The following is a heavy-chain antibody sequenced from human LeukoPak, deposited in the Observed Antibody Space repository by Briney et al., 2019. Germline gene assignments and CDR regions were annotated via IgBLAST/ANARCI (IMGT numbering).Heavy chain of an antibody. V-gene: IGHV3-49*04. CDR3: TRARYYYGSGCMGY. CDR1: GFTFSSYA. CDR2: IRSKAYGGTT. D-gene: IGHD3-10*01. J-gene: IGHJ4*02. Sequence: GGSLRLSCAASGFTFSSYAMSWVRQAPGKGLEWVGFIRSKAYGGTTEYAASVKGRFTISRDDSKSIAYLQMNSLKTEDTAVYYCTRARYYYGSGCMGYWGQGTLVTVSS.